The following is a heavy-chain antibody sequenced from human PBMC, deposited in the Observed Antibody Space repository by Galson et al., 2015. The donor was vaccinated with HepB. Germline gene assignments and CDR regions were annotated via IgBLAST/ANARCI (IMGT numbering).Heavy chain of an antibody. CDR3: ATSKGSGHGAPFDY. CDR2: INHSGST. CDR1: GGSFSGYY. J-gene: IGHJ4*02. V-gene: IGHV4-34*01. D-gene: IGHD2-15*01. Sequence: TLSLTCAVYGGSFSGYYWSWIRQPPGKGLEWIGEINHSGSTNYNPSLKSRVTISVDTSKNQFSLKLSSVTAADTAVYYCATSKGSGHGAPFDYWGQGTLVTVSS.